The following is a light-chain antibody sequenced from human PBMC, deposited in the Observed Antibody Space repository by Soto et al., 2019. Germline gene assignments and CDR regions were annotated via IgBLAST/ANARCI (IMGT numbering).Light chain of an antibody. Sequence: QAVVTKPPSASGTPGQRVTISCSGSSSNIGNNAVNWYQQLPGTAPRLLIYVNNLRPSGVPDRFSGSKSGTSASLAISDLQSEDEGVYFCAPWDDSLNHVVFGGGTKLTVL. V-gene: IGLV1-44*01. CDR3: APWDDSLNHVV. J-gene: IGLJ2*01. CDR1: SSNIGNNA. CDR2: VNN.